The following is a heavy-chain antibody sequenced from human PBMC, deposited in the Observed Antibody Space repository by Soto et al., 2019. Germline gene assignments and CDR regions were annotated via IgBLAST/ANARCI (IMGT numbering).Heavy chain of an antibody. CDR2: IIPIFGTA. V-gene: IGHV1-69*12. D-gene: IGHD2-2*01. Sequence: QVQLVQSGAEVKKPGSSVKVSCKASGGTFSSYAISWVRQAPGQGLEWMGGIIPIFGTANYAQKFQGRVTITADECTNTAYLELSSLRSEDTAVYYCARVTHCISTSCPPYNNYYGMDVWGQGTTVTVSS. J-gene: IGHJ6*02. CDR3: ARVTHCISTSCPPYNNYYGMDV. CDR1: GGTFSSYA.